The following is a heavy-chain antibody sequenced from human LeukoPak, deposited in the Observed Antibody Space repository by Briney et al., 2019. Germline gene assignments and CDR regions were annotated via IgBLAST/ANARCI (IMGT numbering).Heavy chain of an antibody. CDR1: GGSFSGYY. D-gene: IGHD5-18*01. J-gene: IGHJ3*02. Sequence: SETLSLTCAVYGGSFSGYYWSWIRQPPGKGLEWIGEINHGGSTNYNPSLKSRVTISVDSSKNQFSLRLSSVTAADTAVYYCARAPRRGYSYGYSAPVGGAFDIWGQGTMVTVSS. V-gene: IGHV4-34*01. CDR2: INHGGST. CDR3: ARAPRRGYSYGYSAPVGGAFDI.